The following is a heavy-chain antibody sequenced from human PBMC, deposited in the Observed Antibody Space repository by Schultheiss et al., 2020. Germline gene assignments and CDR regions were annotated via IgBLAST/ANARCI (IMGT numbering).Heavy chain of an antibody. CDR3: AKDMGYSSGWSTLDY. J-gene: IGHJ4*02. V-gene: IGHV3-9*01. CDR1: GFSFDDYA. CDR2: ISWRSGYI. Sequence: SLKISCAASGFSFDDYAMHWVRQAPGKGLEWVSGISWRSGYIGYAESVKGRFTISRDNAKNSLYLQMNSLRAEDTAFYYCAKDMGYSSGWSTLDYWGQGTLVTVSS. D-gene: IGHD6-19*01.